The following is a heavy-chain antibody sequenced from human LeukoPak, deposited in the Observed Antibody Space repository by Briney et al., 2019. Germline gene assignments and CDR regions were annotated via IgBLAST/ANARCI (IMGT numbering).Heavy chain of an antibody. Sequence: GESLKISCKGTGYSINNYWIGWVRQMPGKGLEWMGIIYPADSDIRYSPSFQGQVTISADKSISTAYLQWSSLKASDTAMYYCARQEYCSGGSCYTWFDPWGQGTLVTVSS. D-gene: IGHD2-15*01. J-gene: IGHJ5*02. V-gene: IGHV5-51*01. CDR2: IYPADSDI. CDR3: ARQEYCSGGSCYTWFDP. CDR1: GYSINNYW.